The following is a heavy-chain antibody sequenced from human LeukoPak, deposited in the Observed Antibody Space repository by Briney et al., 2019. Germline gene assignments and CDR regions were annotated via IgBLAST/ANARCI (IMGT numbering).Heavy chain of an antibody. CDR2: INPNSGGT. J-gene: IGHJ4*02. Sequence: ASVKVSCKASGYTFTGYYMHWVRQAPGQGLEWMGWINPNSGGTNYAQKFQGWVTMTRDTSISTAYMELSRLRSDDTAVYYCAGAFNPDFYDSSAYLHYFDYWGQGTLVTVSS. V-gene: IGHV1-2*04. CDR3: AGAFNPDFYDSSAYLHYFDY. CDR1: GYTFTGYY. D-gene: IGHD3-22*01.